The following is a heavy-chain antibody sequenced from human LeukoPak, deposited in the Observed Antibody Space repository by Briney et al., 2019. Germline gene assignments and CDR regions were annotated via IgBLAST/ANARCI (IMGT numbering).Heavy chain of an antibody. CDR1: GYTFTSYY. CDR3: ARVLYSGYRESFDY. CDR2: INPSGGST. Sequence: ASVTVSCKASGYTFTSYYMHWVRQAPGQGLEWMGLINPSGGSTSYAQKFQGRVTMTRDMSTSTVYMELSSLRSEDTAVYYCARVLYSGYRESFDYWGQGTLVTVSS. J-gene: IGHJ4*02. D-gene: IGHD5-12*01. V-gene: IGHV1-46*01.